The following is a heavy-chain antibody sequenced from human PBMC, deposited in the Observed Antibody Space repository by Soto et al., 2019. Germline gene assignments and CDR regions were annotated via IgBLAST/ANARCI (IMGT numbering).Heavy chain of an antibody. Sequence: ASVEVSCKVSGYTLTELSMHWVRQSPGQGLEWMGWIYPDSGGTNYAPKFRGWVTMTRDTSIRTAYMELSGLKSDDTAVYFCVRAETFYPGNTFDYWGQGALVTVSS. J-gene: IGHJ4*02. V-gene: IGHV1-2*04. CDR3: VRAETFYPGNTFDY. CDR1: GYTLTELS. D-gene: IGHD1-1*01. CDR2: IYPDSGGT.